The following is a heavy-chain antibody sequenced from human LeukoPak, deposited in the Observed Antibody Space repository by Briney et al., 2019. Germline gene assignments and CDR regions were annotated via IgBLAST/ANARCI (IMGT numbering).Heavy chain of an antibody. J-gene: IGHJ4*02. CDR3: ARGLNDSWTGENY. Sequence: SETLSLTCTVSGDSISSSDYYWSWIRQPPGKGLEWVGSISYSGTTYYNPSLESRITMSVDTSRNQFSLKVRYVTAADTAVYYCARGLNDSWTGENYWGQGTLVIVSS. D-gene: IGHD3-3*01. V-gene: IGHV4-39*07. CDR1: GDSISSSDYY. CDR2: ISYSGTT.